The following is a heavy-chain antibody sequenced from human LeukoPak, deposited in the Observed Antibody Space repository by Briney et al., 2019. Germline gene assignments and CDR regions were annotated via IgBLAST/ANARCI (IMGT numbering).Heavy chain of an antibody. Sequence: PSETLSLTCTVSGGSISSGSYYWSWIRQPAGKGLEWIGRIYTSGSTNYNPALKSRVTISLDTSKNQFSLKLSSVTAADTAVYYCANSIDFDYGDYYFDYWGQGALVTISS. CDR1: GGSISSGSYY. J-gene: IGHJ4*02. V-gene: IGHV4-61*02. CDR2: IYTSGST. D-gene: IGHD4-17*01. CDR3: ANSIDFDYGDYYFDY.